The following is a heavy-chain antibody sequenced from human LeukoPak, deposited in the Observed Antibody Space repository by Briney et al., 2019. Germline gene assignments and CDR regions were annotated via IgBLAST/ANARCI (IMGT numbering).Heavy chain of an antibody. V-gene: IGHV1-2*02. CDR2: INPNSGGT. CDR1: GYTFTGYY. D-gene: IGHD4-11*01. J-gene: IGHJ5*02. CDR3: ARDDGDTVMGDP. Sequence: ASVKVSRKASGYTFTGYYMHWVRQAPGQGLEWMGWINPNSGGTNYAQKFQGRVTMTRDTSISTAYMELSRLRSDDTAVYYCARDDGDTVMGDPWGQGTLVTVSS.